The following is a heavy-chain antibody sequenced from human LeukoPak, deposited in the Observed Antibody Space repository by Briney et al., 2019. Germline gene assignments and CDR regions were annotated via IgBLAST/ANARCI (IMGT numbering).Heavy chain of an antibody. CDR1: GYTFTGYY. D-gene: IGHD5-18*01. V-gene: IGHV1-2*02. CDR2: INPNSGGT. Sequence: ASVKVSCKASGYTFTGYYMHWVRQAPGQGLEWMGWINPNSGGTNYAQKFQGRVTMTRDMSISTAYMELSRLRSDDTAVYYCARTASWIQLWGYYYMDVWGKGTTVTVSS. J-gene: IGHJ6*03. CDR3: ARTASWIQLWGYYYMDV.